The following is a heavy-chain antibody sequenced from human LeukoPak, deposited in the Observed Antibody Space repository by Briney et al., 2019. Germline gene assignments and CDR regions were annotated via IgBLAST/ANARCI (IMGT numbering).Heavy chain of an antibody. V-gene: IGHV3-23*01. CDR3: AKSLGTVTSLYYYYGMDV. CDR2: ISGSGGST. Sequence: GGSLRLSCAASGFTFSSYAMSWVRQAPGKGLEWVSAISGSGGSTYYADSVKGRFTISRDNSKNTLYLQMNSLRAEDTAVYYCAKSLGTVTSLYYYYGMDVWGQGTTVTVSS. J-gene: IGHJ6*02. CDR1: GFTFSSYA. D-gene: IGHD4-17*01.